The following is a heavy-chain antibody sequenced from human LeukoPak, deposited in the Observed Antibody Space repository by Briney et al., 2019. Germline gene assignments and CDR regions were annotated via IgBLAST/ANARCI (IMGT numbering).Heavy chain of an antibody. D-gene: IGHD6-19*01. J-gene: IGHJ4*02. Sequence: GGSLRLSCAASGFTFNTYSMHWVRQAPGKGLEWVALISHDGSNLAYADSVKGQFTISRDNSENTLYLQMNSLRAEDTAVYYCAREHSFITVSGRWFDFWGQGTLVTVSS. V-gene: IGHV3-30*04. CDR2: ISHDGSNL. CDR1: GFTFNTYS. CDR3: AREHSFITVSGRWFDF.